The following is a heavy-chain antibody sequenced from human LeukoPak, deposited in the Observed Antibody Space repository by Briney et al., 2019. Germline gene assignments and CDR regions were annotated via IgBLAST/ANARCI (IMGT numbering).Heavy chain of an antibody. CDR1: GFTFSTYT. CDR2: ITSSSTTM. Sequence: QPGGSLRLSCAASGFTFSTYTMNWVRQAPGKGLEWVSYITSSSTTMDYADSVKGRFTISRDNSKNTLYLQMNSLRAEDTALYYCAKLEGITTHWGQGTLVTVSS. CDR3: AKLEGITTH. V-gene: IGHV3-48*01. J-gene: IGHJ4*02. D-gene: IGHD3-22*01.